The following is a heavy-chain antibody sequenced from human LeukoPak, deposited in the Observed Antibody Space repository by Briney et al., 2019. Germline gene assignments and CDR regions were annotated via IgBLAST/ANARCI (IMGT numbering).Heavy chain of an antibody. Sequence: GESLKISCKGSGYSFTNYWIGWVRQMPGKGLEWMGIIYPGDSQIRYSPSFQGQVTISVDMSISTAYLQWSRLTASDTAIYYCARHGYTGTYGEHLQHWGQGTLVTVSS. CDR1: GYSFTNYW. CDR2: IYPGDSQI. CDR3: ARHGYTGTYGEHLQH. D-gene: IGHD1-26*01. V-gene: IGHV5-51*01. J-gene: IGHJ1*01.